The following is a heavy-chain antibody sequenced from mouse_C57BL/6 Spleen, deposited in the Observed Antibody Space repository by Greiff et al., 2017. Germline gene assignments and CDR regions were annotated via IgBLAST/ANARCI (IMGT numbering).Heavy chain of an antibody. CDR2: ISDGGSYT. J-gene: IGHJ2*01. CDR3: ARATQAKYFDY. Sequence: EVQLQQSGGGLVKPGGSLKLSCAASGFTFSSYAMSWVRQTPEKRLEWVATISDGGSYTYYPDNVKGRFTISRDNAKNNLYLQMSHLKSEDTAMYYCARATQAKYFDYWGQGTTLTVSS. D-gene: IGHD3-2*02. CDR1: GFTFSSYA. V-gene: IGHV5-4*01.